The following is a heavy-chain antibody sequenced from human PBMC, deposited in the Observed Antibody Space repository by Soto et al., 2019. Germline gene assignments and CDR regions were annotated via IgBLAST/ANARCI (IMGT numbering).Heavy chain of an antibody. CDR1: GGTLSSFINYP. J-gene: IGHJ4*02. V-gene: IGHV1-69*06. CDR2: NVPNVGTV. CDR3: ARRDTSGFLRYFDN. D-gene: IGHD3-3*01. Sequence: QMQLVQSWAEVKKPGSSVKVSCKASGGTLSSFINYPINWVRQAPGQGLEWMGGNVPNVGTVNYAQKFQGRVTITADKAKGTAYMELSSLRSEDTALYYCARRDTSGFLRYFDNWGQGPLVTVSS.